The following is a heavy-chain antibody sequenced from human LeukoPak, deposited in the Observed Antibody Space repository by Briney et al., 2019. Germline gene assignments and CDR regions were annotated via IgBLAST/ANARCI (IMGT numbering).Heavy chain of an antibody. CDR1: GFTFSSYA. Sequence: GGSMRLSCAAYGFTFSSYAMSWVRQAPGKGLEWVSAISGSGGSTYYADSVKGRFTISRDNSKNTLYLQMNSLRAEDTAVYYCAKWGYYDFWSGYNNWFDPWGQGTLVTVSS. CDR2: ISGSGGST. V-gene: IGHV3-23*01. D-gene: IGHD3-3*01. CDR3: AKWGYYDFWSGYNNWFDP. J-gene: IGHJ5*02.